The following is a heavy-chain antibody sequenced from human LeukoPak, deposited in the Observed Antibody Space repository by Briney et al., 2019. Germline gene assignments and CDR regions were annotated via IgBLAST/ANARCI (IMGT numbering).Heavy chain of an antibody. CDR2: ITSSGSPI. Sequence: GGSLRLSCAASGFTFSRYEMNWVRQAPRKELEWVSYITSSGSPIFYADSVKGRFTVSRDNAKNSLYLQMNSLRAEDTAVYYCARALRLGATVWGQGTMVTVSS. CDR3: ARALRLGATV. D-gene: IGHD3-16*01. CDR1: GFTFSRYE. J-gene: IGHJ3*01. V-gene: IGHV3-48*03.